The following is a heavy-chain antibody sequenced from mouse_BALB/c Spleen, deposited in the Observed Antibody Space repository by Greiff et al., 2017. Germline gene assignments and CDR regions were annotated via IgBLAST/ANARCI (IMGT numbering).Heavy chain of an antibody. CDR1: GFTFSDYY. Sequence: EVQLVESGGGLVKPGGSLKLSCAASGFTFSDYYMYWVRQTPEKRLEWVATISDGGSYTYYPDSVKGRFTISRDNAKNTLYLQMSSLKSEDTAMYYCTRDGNWDYYAMDYWGQGTSVTVSS. CDR2: ISDGGSYT. V-gene: IGHV5-4*02. D-gene: IGHD2-1*01. J-gene: IGHJ4*01. CDR3: TRDGNWDYYAMDY.